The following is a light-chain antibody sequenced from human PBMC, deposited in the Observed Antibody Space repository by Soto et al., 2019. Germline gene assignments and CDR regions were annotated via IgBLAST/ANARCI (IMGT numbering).Light chain of an antibody. V-gene: IGLV2-8*01. J-gene: IGLJ2*01. CDR3: SSYAGINTDVI. CDR1: SSDVGGYVY. CDR2: EVN. Sequence: QSALTQPPSASGSPGQSVTIPCTGTSSDVGGYVYVSWYQQYPGKAPKLMIFEVNKRASGVPDRFSGSKSGNTASLTVSGLQAEDEADYYCSSYAGINTDVIFGGGTKLTVL.